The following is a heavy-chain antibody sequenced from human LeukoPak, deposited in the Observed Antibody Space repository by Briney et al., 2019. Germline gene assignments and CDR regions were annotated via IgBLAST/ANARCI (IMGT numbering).Heavy chain of an antibody. CDR3: ARVTTVAFDY. J-gene: IGHJ4*02. D-gene: IGHD4-23*01. Sequence: GGSLRLSCAASGFTFNSFAMSWVRQAPGKGLEWVSVISGSGGSTYYADSVKGRFTISRDNAKNTLYLQMNSLRAEDTAVYYCARVTTVAFDYWGQGTLVTVSS. CDR1: GFTFNSFA. CDR2: ISGSGGST. V-gene: IGHV3-23*01.